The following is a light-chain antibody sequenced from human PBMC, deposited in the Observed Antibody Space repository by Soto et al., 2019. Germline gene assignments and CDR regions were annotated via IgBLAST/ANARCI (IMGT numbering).Light chain of an antibody. CDR1: QSITNY. CDR2: GAS. CDR3: QQYYEYPWT. V-gene: IGKV1-8*01. Sequence: ALRMTQSPSSFSASTGDRVTITCRASQSITNYLAWFQQKPGRAPRLLIYGASALQSGVPSRFSGSGSGAEFTLTITYLQSEDFATYYCQQYYEYPWTFGQGTRVESK. J-gene: IGKJ1*01.